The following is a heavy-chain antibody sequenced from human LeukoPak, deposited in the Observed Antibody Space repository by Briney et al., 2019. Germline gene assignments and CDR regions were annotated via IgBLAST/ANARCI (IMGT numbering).Heavy chain of an antibody. CDR2: IYTSGST. CDR3: ARDLEFTMVRGVADWFDP. J-gene: IGHJ5*02. V-gene: IGHV4-4*07. Sequence: KPSQTLSLTCTVSGGSISSYYWGWIRQPAGKGLEWIGRIYTSGSTNYNPSLKSRVTMSVDTSKNQFSLKLSSVTAADTAVYYCARDLEFTMVRGVADWFDPWGQGTLVTVSS. D-gene: IGHD3-10*01. CDR1: GGSISSYY.